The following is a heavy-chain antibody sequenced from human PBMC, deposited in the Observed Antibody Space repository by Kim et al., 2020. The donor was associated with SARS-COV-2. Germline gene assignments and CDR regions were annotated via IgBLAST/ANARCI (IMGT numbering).Heavy chain of an antibody. CDR3: ARSPAYYYDSSGYYPGAFDI. J-gene: IGHJ3*02. V-gene: IGHV4-39*07. Sequence: SETLSLTCTVSGGSISSSSYYWGWIRQPPGKGLEWIGSIYYSGSTYYNPSLKSRVTISVDTSKNQFSLKLSSVTAADTAVYYCARSPAYYYDSSGYYPGAFDIWGQGTMVTVSS. CDR2: IYYSGST. CDR1: GGSISSSSYY. D-gene: IGHD3-22*01.